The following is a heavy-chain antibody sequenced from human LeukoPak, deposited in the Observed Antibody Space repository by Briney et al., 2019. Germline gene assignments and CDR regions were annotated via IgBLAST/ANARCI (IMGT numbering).Heavy chain of an antibody. D-gene: IGHD1-1*01. Sequence: VASVKVSCKASGYTFTGYYMHWVRQAPGQGLEWMGWINPNSGGTNYAQKFQGRVTMTRDTSISTAYMELSRLRSDDTAVYYCAPAQWKVSYFDYWGQGTLVTVSS. J-gene: IGHJ4*02. CDR3: APAQWKVSYFDY. CDR2: INPNSGGT. CDR1: GYTFTGYY. V-gene: IGHV1-2*02.